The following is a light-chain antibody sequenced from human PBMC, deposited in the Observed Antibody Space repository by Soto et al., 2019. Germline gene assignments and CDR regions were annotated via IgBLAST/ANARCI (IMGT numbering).Light chain of an antibody. Sequence: QSALTQPASVSGSPGQSITISCTGTSSDVANYNLVSWYQQHPGKAPKVMISVVSNRPSGVSNRFSGSKSGNTASLTISGLQAEDEADYYCSSYRSGGTFVFGSGTKLTVL. CDR2: VVS. CDR3: SSYRSGGTFV. J-gene: IGLJ1*01. V-gene: IGLV2-14*02. CDR1: SSDVANYNL.